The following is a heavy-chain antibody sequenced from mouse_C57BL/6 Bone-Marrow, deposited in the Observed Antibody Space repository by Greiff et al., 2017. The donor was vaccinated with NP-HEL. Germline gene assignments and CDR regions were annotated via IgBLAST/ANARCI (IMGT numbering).Heavy chain of an antibody. V-gene: IGHV5-12*01. J-gene: IGHJ3*01. CDR3: ASLEGSRAY. D-gene: IGHD3-3*01. Sequence: EVKLVESGGGLVQPGGSLKLSCAASGFTFSDYYMYWVRQTPEKRLEWVAYISNGGGSTYYPDTVKGRFTISRDNAKNTLYLQMSRLKSEDTAMYYCASLEGSRAYWGQGTLVTVSA. CDR1: GFTFSDYY. CDR2: ISNGGGST.